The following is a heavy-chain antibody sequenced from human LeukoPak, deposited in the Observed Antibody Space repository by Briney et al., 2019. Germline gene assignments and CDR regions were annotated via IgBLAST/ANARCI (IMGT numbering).Heavy chain of an antibody. J-gene: IGHJ4*02. D-gene: IGHD6-13*01. Sequence: PGGSLRLSCAASGFTFSTNWMTWVRQAPGKGLEWVANIKQDGSESYYVDSVKGRFTISRDNAKNSLYLQMNSLRAEDTAVYYCARARDAAFDYWGQGTLVTVSS. CDR3: ARARDAAFDY. V-gene: IGHV3-7*04. CDR1: GFTFSTNW. CDR2: IKQDGSES.